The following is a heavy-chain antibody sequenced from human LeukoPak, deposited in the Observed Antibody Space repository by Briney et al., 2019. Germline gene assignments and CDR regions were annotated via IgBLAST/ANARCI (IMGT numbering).Heavy chain of an antibody. V-gene: IGHV4-38-2*01. CDR1: DYSISSAHY. CDR3: ARVVQLALVAGDYFDF. D-gene: IGHD5-18*01. CDR2: IYHSGNT. Sequence: KPSETLSLTCAVSDYSISSAHYWGWIRQPPGKGLEWIGSIYHSGNTYYNPSVESRVTISVDTSKNHFSLKLSSVTAADTAVYYCARVVQLALVAGDYFDFWGQGTLVTVSS. J-gene: IGHJ4*02.